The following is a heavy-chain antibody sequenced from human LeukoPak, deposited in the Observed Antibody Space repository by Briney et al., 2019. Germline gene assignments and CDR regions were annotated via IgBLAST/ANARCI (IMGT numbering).Heavy chain of an antibody. Sequence: GESLKISCKGSGYRFTSYWTGWVRQMPGKGLEWMGIIYPGDSDTRYSPSFQGQVTISADKSISTAYLQWSSLKASDTAMYYCARSPTSDGEVRPTNFDYWGQGTLVTVSS. CDR2: IYPGDSDT. V-gene: IGHV5-51*01. CDR3: ARSPTSDGEVRPTNFDY. CDR1: GYRFTSYW. J-gene: IGHJ4*02. D-gene: IGHD1-26*01.